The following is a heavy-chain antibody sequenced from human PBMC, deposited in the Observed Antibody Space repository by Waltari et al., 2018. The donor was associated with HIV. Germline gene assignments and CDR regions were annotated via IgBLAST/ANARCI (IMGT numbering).Heavy chain of an antibody. J-gene: IGHJ4*02. V-gene: IGHV1-69*06. CDR1: GGNFTDYA. Sequence: QGQLVQSGTVLKKPGSSVQVSCKASGGNFTDYAIKWVRQDPGQGVEWMGRMIPICCTSTYTQKLQNRLTLTPDKSTRTSYMELSIRRSDDTAFYYCVCFWGSCNSLPTATITYFDYWGQGTLVTVSS. D-gene: IGHD5-12*01. CDR3: VCFWGSCNSLPTATITYFDY. CDR2: MIPICCTS.